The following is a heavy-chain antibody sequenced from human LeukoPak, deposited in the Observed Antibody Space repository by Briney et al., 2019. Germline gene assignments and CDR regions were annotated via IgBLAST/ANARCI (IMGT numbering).Heavy chain of an antibody. Sequence: GGSLRLSCAASGFTFSSYSMNWVRQAPGKGLEWVSSISSSSSYIYYADSVKGRFTISRDNAKNSLYLQMNSLRAEDTAVYYCAREHKTFYDSSGYYYGPLDYWGQGTLVTVSS. D-gene: IGHD3-22*01. CDR3: AREHKTFYDSSGYYYGPLDY. J-gene: IGHJ4*02. V-gene: IGHV3-21*01. CDR2: ISSSSSYI. CDR1: GFTFSSYS.